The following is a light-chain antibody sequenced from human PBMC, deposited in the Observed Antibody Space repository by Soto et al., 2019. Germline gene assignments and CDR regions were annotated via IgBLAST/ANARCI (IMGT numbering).Light chain of an antibody. CDR3: QSYDSSLSVVYV. Sequence: QSVLTQPPSVSGAPGQRVTISCTGSSSNIGAGYDVHWYQQLPGTAPKLLIYGNSNRPSGVPDRFSGSKSGTSASLSITGLQAEDEAYYYCQSYDSSLSVVYVFGTGTKLTVL. J-gene: IGLJ1*01. CDR2: GNS. CDR1: SSNIGAGYD. V-gene: IGLV1-40*01.